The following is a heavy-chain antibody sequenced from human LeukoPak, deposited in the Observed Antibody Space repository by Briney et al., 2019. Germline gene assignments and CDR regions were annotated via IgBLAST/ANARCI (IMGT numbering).Heavy chain of an antibody. CDR3: ARVSLDDFWSGYSNGYFDY. V-gene: IGHV4-39*01. J-gene: IGHJ4*02. CDR2: IYYSGST. D-gene: IGHD3-3*01. CDR1: GGSISSSSYY. Sequence: SETLSLTCTVSGGSISSSSYYWGWIRQPPGKGLEWIGSIYYSGSTYYNPSVNSRVTISVDTSKNKFSLKLSSVTAADTAVYYCARVSLDDFWSGYSNGYFDYWGQGTLVTVSS.